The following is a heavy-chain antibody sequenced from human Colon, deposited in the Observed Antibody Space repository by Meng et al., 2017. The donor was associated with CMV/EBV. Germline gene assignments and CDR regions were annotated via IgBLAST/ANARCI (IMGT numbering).Heavy chain of an antibody. J-gene: IGHJ3*01. CDR2: LDISDNIL. CDR3: ARVMRVEPNHQKPFDV. V-gene: IGHV3-48*03. D-gene: IGHD2-8*01. CDR1: GFTFSNYE. Sequence: GGSLRLSCVASGFTFSNYEMHWVRQSPGKGLEWISSLDISDNILYYADSVKGRFTTSSDSVKNAVYLQMNGLRGEDTAVYYCARVMRVEPNHQKPFDVWGQGTMVTVSS.